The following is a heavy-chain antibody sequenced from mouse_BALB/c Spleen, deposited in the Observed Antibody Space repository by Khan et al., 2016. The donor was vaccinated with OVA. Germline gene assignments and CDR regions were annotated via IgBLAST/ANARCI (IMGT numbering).Heavy chain of an antibody. Sequence: VQLQQSGPDLVKPGASVKMSCKASGYSFTGYYMNWVKQSHGKSLECIGRINPNTGNTNYKQKFKGKVVFIVDTSSSTVYLELRSLTSEDSAVYYCARGYDFFAYWGQGTLVTVSA. CDR1: GYSFTGYY. CDR2: INPNTGNT. V-gene: IGHV1-26*01. CDR3: ARGYDFFAY. D-gene: IGHD2-14*01. J-gene: IGHJ3*01.